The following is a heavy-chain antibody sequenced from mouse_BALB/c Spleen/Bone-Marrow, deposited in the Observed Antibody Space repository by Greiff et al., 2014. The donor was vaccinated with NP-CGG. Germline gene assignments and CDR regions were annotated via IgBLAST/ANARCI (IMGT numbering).Heavy chain of an antibody. CDR3: AICYGYDEFAY. D-gene: IGHD2-2*01. CDR1: GYTFTSYY. Sequence: VQRVESGPELVKPGASVKMSCKASGYTFTSYYIHWVKQRPGQGLEWIGWIYPGDGSTKYNEKFKGKTTLTADKSSSTAYMLLSSLTSEDSAIYFCAICYGYDEFAYWGQGTLVTVSA. CDR2: IYPGDGST. J-gene: IGHJ3*01. V-gene: IGHV1S56*01.